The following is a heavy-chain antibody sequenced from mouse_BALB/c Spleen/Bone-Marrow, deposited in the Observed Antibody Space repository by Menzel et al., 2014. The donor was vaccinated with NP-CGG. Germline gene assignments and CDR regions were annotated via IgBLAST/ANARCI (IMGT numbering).Heavy chain of an antibody. D-gene: IGHD1-1*01. J-gene: IGHJ4*01. V-gene: IGHV5-12-1*01. CDR3: ARPLYYYGSSPFYAMDY. Sequence: EVQGVESGGGLVKPGGSLKLSCAASGFAFSSYDMSWVRQTPEKRLEWVAYISSVCGSTYYPDTVKGRFTISRDNAKNTLYLQMSSLKSEDTAMYYCARPLYYYGSSPFYAMDYWGQGTSVTVSS. CDR1: GFAFSSYD. CDR2: ISSVCGST.